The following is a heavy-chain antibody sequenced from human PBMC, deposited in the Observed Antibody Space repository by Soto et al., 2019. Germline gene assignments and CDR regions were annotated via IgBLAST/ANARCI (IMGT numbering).Heavy chain of an antibody. Sequence: QVQLVESGGGVVQPGGSLRLSCAASGFTFSSHGMHWVRQAPGKGLEWVTVIWYDGSNQFYADSVKGRFTISRDDFKKKVFLQMNSMSAEDTAVYYCARDNSRSDYSAWYFDLWGRGTLVTVSS. J-gene: IGHJ2*01. CDR2: IWYDGSNQ. CDR1: GFTFSSHG. D-gene: IGHD3-22*01. V-gene: IGHV3-33*01. CDR3: ARDNSRSDYSAWYFDL.